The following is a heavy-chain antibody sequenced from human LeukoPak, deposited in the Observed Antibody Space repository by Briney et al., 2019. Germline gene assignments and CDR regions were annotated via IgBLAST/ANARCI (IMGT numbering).Heavy chain of an antibody. J-gene: IGHJ4*02. D-gene: IGHD2-8*01. V-gene: IGHV3-23*01. Sequence: GGYLSLPCSALDFTFRNYPMSGTGQAPGKGLDGVSGICGSGGDTYYADSVKGRFTISRDNSKNTLYLQMNSLRAEDTAVYYCAKDRSCTNNICHGDFDYWGQGTLVTVSS. CDR1: DFTFRNYP. CDR2: ICGSGGDT. CDR3: AKDRSCTNNICHGDFDY.